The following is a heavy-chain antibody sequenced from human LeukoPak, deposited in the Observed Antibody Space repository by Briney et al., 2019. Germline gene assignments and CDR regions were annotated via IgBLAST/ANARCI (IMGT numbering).Heavy chain of an antibody. V-gene: IGHV3-11*04. J-gene: IGHJ4*02. D-gene: IGHD4-17*01. Sequence: PGGSLRLSCAASGFTFSDYYMSWIRQAPGKGLEWVSYISSSGSTIYYADSVKGRFTISRDNAQNSLYLQMNSLRAEDTALYYCARSLGTTVTTAPGYWGQGTLVTVSS. CDR2: ISSSGSTI. CDR1: GFTFSDYY. CDR3: ARSLGTTVTTAPGY.